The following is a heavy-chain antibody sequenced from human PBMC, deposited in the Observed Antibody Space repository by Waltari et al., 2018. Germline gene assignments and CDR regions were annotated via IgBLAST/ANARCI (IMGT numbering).Heavy chain of an antibody. CDR3: ARGYYGSGPFDY. Sequence: QVQLVESGGGVVQPGRSLRLSCAASGYTLSRYATNWVSQAPGKGLEWVAVISYDGSNKYYADSVKGRFTISRDNSKNTLYLQMNSLRAEDTAVYYCARGYYGSGPFDYWGQGTLVTVSS. D-gene: IGHD3-10*01. J-gene: IGHJ4*02. CDR2: ISYDGSNK. V-gene: IGHV3-30-3*01. CDR1: GYTLSRYA.